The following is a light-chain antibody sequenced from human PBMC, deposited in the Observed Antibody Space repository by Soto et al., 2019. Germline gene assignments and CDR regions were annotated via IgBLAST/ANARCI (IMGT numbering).Light chain of an antibody. V-gene: IGKV1-12*01. CDR2: AAS. CDR1: QSISNW. Sequence: EIQMTRSPSSVSSSVGDRVTITCRASQSISNWLAWYQQKPGKAPKLLIYAASSLQSGVPSRFSGNGSGTEFTLTISSLQPEDFATYYCQQAKSFVPYTFGQGTKLEIK. J-gene: IGKJ2*01. CDR3: QQAKSFVPYT.